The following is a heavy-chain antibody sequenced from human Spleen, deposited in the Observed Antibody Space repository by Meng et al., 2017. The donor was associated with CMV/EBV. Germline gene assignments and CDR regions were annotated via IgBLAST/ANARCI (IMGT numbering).Heavy chain of an antibody. CDR2: IYWDDDY. D-gene: IGHD6-19*01. J-gene: IGHJ4*02. CDR1: GFSLSTSGVG. V-gene: IGHV2-5*02. Sequence: KTSCTTLANPPQTRTLTCMCFGFSLSTSGVGLGWIRQPPGKALEWLALIYWDDDYRYIPSLESRLSITKDTSKNQVVLTMTNMDPVDTATYYCAHRPVAGYFDYWGQGTLVTVSS. CDR3: AHRPVAGYFDY.